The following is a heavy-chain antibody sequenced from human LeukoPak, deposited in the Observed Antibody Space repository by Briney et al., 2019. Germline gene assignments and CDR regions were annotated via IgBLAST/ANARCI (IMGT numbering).Heavy chain of an antibody. Sequence: AGGSLRLSCAASGFTFDGYPMHWVRQARGKGVEWVSGITSNSGKLDYADSVKGRFVISRDNAKNSLFLRLNNVRAEDMALYYCARESTNTYGARLYSFDCWGQGTQVTVSS. D-gene: IGHD2-8*01. V-gene: IGHV3-9*03. CDR1: GFTFDGYP. CDR3: ARESTNTYGARLYSFDC. J-gene: IGHJ4*02. CDR2: ITSNSGKL.